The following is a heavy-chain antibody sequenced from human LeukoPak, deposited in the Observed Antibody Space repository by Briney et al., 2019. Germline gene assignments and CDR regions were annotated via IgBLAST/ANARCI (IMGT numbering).Heavy chain of an antibody. D-gene: IGHD4-23*01. CDR3: ARAPKTTVVTPGTFDI. CDR1: GFTFSSYA. CDR2: ISSNGGST. Sequence: GGSLRLSCAASGFTFSSYAIHWVRQAPGKGLEYVSAISSNGGSTYYANSVKGRFTISRDNSKNTLYLQMGSLRAEDMAVYYCARAPKTTVVTPGTFDIWGQGTMVTVSS. V-gene: IGHV3-64*01. J-gene: IGHJ3*02.